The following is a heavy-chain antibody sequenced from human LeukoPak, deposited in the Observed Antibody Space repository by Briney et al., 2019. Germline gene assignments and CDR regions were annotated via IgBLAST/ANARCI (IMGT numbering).Heavy chain of an antibody. Sequence: GGSLRLPCAASGFTFSSYWMHWVRQAPGKGLVWVSRINTDGSDTSYADSVKGRFTISRDNAKNTLYLQVNSLRAEDTAVYYCARAGEDQLVLPFGYWGQGTLVTVSS. D-gene: IGHD6-13*01. J-gene: IGHJ4*02. V-gene: IGHV3-74*01. CDR2: INTDGSDT. CDR1: GFTFSSYW. CDR3: ARAGEDQLVLPFGY.